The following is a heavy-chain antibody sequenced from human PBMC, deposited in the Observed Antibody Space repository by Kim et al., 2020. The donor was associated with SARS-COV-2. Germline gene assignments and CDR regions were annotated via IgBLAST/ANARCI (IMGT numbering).Heavy chain of an antibody. Sequence: YADSVEGRFTISRDNDKNTLYLQINSLRDEDTGVYYCARDQSQAGPTTFDYWGQGTPVTVSS. D-gene: IGHD1-1*01. V-gene: IGHV3-74*01. J-gene: IGHJ4*02. CDR3: ARDQSQAGPTTFDY.